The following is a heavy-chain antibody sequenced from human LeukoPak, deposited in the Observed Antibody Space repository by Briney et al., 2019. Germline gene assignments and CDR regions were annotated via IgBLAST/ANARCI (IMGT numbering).Heavy chain of an antibody. D-gene: IGHD7-27*01. CDR3: AGVGNWGNWFDP. J-gene: IGHJ5*02. CDR1: GGSISSYY. Sequence: SETLSLTCTVSGGSISSYYWSWIRQPPGKGLEWIGYIHYSGSTNYNASLKSRVTILVDTSKNQFSLKLSSVTAADTAVYYCAGVGNWGNWFDPWGQGTLVTVSS. V-gene: IGHV4-59*01. CDR2: IHYSGST.